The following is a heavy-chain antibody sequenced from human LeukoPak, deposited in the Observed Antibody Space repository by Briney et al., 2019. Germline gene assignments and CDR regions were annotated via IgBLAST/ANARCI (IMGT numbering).Heavy chain of an antibody. CDR3: ARAASLPMVTPDFDY. D-gene: IGHD5-18*01. J-gene: IGHJ4*02. V-gene: IGHV4-59*01. CDR2: IYYSGST. CDR1: GGSISSYY. Sequence: SETLSLTCTVSGGSISSYYWSWIRQPPGKGLEWIGYIYYSGSTNYNPSLKSRVTISVDTSKNQFSLKLSSVIAADTAVYYCARAASLPMVTPDFDYWGQGTLVTVSS.